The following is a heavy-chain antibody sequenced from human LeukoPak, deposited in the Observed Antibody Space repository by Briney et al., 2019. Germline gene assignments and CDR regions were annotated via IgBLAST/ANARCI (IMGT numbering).Heavy chain of an antibody. D-gene: IGHD5-24*01. CDR1: GYTFTSYH. V-gene: IGHV1-46*01. Sequence: ASVKVSCKASGYTFTSYHMHWVRQAPGQGLEWMGIINPSGGTTNYAQKFQGRVTITADESTSTAYMELSSLRSEDTAVYYCASGYNNYYYYYMDVWGKGTTVTISS. CDR3: ASGYNNYYYYYMDV. CDR2: INPSGGTT. J-gene: IGHJ6*03.